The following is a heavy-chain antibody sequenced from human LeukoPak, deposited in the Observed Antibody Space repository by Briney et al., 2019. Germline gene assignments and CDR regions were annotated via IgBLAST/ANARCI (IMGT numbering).Heavy chain of an antibody. Sequence: GGSLRLSCAASGFPFSSYSMTWVRQAPGKGLEWVANIKPDGTTKLYVDSVKGRFTISRDNALNSLYLQMNSLRAEDTAIYHCARSIPYGTTWYGRSDYWGQGTLVTVSS. V-gene: IGHV3-7*03. CDR3: ARSIPYGTTWYGRSDY. CDR2: IKPDGTTK. D-gene: IGHD6-13*01. CDR1: GFPFSSYS. J-gene: IGHJ4*02.